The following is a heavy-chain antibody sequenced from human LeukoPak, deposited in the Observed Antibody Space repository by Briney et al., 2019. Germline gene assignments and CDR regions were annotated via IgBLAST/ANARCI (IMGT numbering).Heavy chain of an antibody. CDR2: IYYSGST. J-gene: IGHJ4*02. V-gene: IGHV4-39*01. CDR3: ARGRPYTGGYHLDY. CDR1: GDSTSSDRYY. D-gene: IGHD1-26*01. Sequence: SETLSLTCTISGDSTSSDRYYGGWVRQPPGKGLEWIGNIYYSGSTYYDPSLKSRVTMSVDTSKNQFFLKLNSVTAADTAVYYCARGRPYTGGYHLDYWGQGTLVTVSP.